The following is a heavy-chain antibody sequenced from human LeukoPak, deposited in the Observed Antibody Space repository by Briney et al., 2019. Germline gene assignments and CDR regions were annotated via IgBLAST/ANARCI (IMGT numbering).Heavy chain of an antibody. CDR3: ARTSHYVDIAATIPYGIYYFDY. D-gene: IGHD5-12*01. V-gene: IGHV1-2*02. CDR2: INPNSGGT. CDR1: GYTFTGYY. Sequence: ASVKVSCKASGYTFTGYYMHWVRQAPGQGLEWMGWINPNSGGTNYAQKLQGRVTMTTDTSTSTAYTELRSLRSDDTAVYYCARTSHYVDIAATIPYGIYYFDYWGQGTLVTVSS. J-gene: IGHJ4*02.